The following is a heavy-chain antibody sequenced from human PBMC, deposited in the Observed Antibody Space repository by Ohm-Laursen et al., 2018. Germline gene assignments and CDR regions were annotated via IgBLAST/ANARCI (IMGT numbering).Heavy chain of an antibody. J-gene: IGHJ6*02. Sequence: TLSLTCTVSGGSISGYYWSWIRQPPGKGLEWIGYFFSSGSTNYNPSLKSRVTISVDTSKNQFSLKLSSVTAADTAVYYCANSGYYYYYGMDVWGQGTTVTVSS. CDR2: FFSSGST. CDR1: GGSISGYY. V-gene: IGHV4-59*08. CDR3: ANSGYYYYYGMDV. D-gene: IGHD1-26*01.